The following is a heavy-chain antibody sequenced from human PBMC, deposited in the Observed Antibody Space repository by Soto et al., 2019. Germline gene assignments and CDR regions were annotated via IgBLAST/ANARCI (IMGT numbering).Heavy chain of an antibody. Sequence: EVQLVESGGALVQPGGSLRLSCAASGFTFSSYWMHWVRQAPGKGLVWFSRINGDGSTTTYADSVKGRFIISRDNAKNMLYLQMNSLTAEDTAVYYCARPRYDGSGTPFDHWGQGTLVTVSS. V-gene: IGHV3-74*01. CDR3: ARPRYDGSGTPFDH. CDR1: GFTFSSYW. CDR2: INGDGSTT. D-gene: IGHD3-22*01. J-gene: IGHJ4*02.